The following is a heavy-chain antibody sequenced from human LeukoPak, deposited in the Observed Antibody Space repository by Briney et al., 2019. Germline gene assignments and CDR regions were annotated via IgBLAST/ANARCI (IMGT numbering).Heavy chain of an antibody. CDR1: GYTFTSYY. V-gene: IGHV1-46*01. D-gene: IGHD6-6*01. Sequence: ASVKVSCKASGYTFTSYYLHWVRQAPGQGLEWMGLINPSGGSTSYAQKFQGRVTMTRDTSTSTVYTELSSLRSEDTAVYYCARSPGSSTWFDPWSQGTLVTVSS. CDR3: ARSPGSSTWFDP. J-gene: IGHJ5*02. CDR2: INPSGGST.